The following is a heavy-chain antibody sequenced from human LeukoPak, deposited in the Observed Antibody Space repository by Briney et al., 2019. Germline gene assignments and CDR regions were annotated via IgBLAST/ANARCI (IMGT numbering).Heavy chain of an antibody. Sequence: PGGSLRLSCAASGFTFSDYYMSWIRQAPGKGLEWVSYIISSVTTIYYADSVKGRFTISRDNAKNSLYLQMNSLRAEDTAVYYCATSPQYYDFWSGYYLTRDYFDYWGQGTLVTVSS. V-gene: IGHV3-11*01. D-gene: IGHD3-3*01. J-gene: IGHJ4*02. CDR3: ATSPQYYDFWSGYYLTRDYFDY. CDR2: IISSVTTI. CDR1: GFTFSDYY.